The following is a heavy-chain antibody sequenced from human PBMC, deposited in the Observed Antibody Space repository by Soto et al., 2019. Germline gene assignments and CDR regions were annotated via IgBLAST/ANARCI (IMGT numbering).Heavy chain of an antibody. D-gene: IGHD2-15*01. Sequence: HPGGSLRLSCAASGFTVSSNYMSWVRQAPGKGLEWVSVIYSGGSTYYADSVKGRFTISRDNSKNTLYLQMNSLRAEDTAVYYCAAPLNVLGYCSGGSCYSGAFDIWGQGTMVTVSS. CDR2: IYSGGST. J-gene: IGHJ3*02. CDR3: AAPLNVLGYCSGGSCYSGAFDI. CDR1: GFTVSSNY. V-gene: IGHV3-66*01.